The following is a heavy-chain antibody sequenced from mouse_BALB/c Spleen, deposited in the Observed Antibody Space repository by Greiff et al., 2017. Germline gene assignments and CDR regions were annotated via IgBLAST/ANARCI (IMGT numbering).Heavy chain of an antibody. D-gene: IGHD2-14*01. V-gene: IGHV5-4*02. CDR2: ISDGGSYT. J-gene: IGHJ2*01. CDR1: GFTFSDYY. Sequence: EVKLVESGGGLVKPGGSLKLSCAASGFTFSDYYMYWVRQTPEKRLEWVATISDGGSYTYYPDSVKGRFTISRDNAKNNLYLQMSSLKSEDTAMYYCARGVPLDYWGQGTTLTVSS. CDR3: ARGVPLDY.